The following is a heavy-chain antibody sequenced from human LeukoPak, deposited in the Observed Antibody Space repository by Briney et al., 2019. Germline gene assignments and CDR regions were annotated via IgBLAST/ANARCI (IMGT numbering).Heavy chain of an antibody. CDR1: GFTFSSYS. Sequence: GGSLRLSCAASGFTFSSYSMNWVRQAPGKGLEWVSSISSSSSYIYYADSVKGRFTISRDNVKNSLYLQMNSLRAEDTAVYYCARDRDYYDSSGLNWFDPWGQGTLVTVSS. J-gene: IGHJ5*02. D-gene: IGHD3-22*01. CDR3: ARDRDYYDSSGLNWFDP. CDR2: ISSSSSYI. V-gene: IGHV3-21*01.